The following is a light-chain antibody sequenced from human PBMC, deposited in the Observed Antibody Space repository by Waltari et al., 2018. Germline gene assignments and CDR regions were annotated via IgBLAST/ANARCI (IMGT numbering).Light chain of an antibody. Sequence: SYELTQPPSVSVSPGQTASITCSGDQLGDKYACWYQQKPGQSPVLVIYKDRKRPSGTPERFSGSNSGNTATLTISGTQAMDEADYYCQAWDSSTASVVFGGGTKLTVL. CDR1: QLGDKY. V-gene: IGLV3-1*01. CDR3: QAWDSSTASVV. J-gene: IGLJ2*01. CDR2: KDR.